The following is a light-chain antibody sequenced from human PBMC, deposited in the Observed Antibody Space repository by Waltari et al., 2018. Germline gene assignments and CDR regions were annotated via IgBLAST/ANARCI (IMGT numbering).Light chain of an antibody. CDR2: DAS. J-gene: IGKJ1*01. V-gene: IGKV3-11*01. CDR3: LQRSLWPWT. CDR1: QTVSTY. Sequence: IVLTQSPATLSLSPGERATLSCSASQTVSTYLAWFQQKPGQAPRLPIYDASNRAPGIPARFSGSGSGTDFSLTISSLEPEDFAVYYCLQRSLWPWTFGQGTKVAVK.